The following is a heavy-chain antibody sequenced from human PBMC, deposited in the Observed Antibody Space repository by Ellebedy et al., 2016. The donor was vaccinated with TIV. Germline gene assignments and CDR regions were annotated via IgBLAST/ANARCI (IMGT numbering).Heavy chain of an antibody. CDR2: IYWDDDK. J-gene: IGHJ4*02. CDR3: AHKGGWELPFDY. Sequence: SGPTLVKPTQTLTLTCTFSGFSLSTTGVAVGWVRQPPGKALEWPALIYWDDDKRYSPSLKSRLTITKDTSKNQVVLTMTNMDPVDTATYSCAHKGGWELPFDYWGQGILVTVSS. D-gene: IGHD1-26*01. CDR1: GFSLSTTGVA. V-gene: IGHV2-5*02.